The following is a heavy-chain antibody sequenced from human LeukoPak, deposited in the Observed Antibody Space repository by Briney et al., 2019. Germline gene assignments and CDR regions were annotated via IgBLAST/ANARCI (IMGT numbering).Heavy chain of an antibody. Sequence: ASVKVSCKASGYTFTSYGISWVRQAPGQGLEWMGGIIPIFGTANYAQKFQGRVTITADESTSTAYMELSSLRSEDTAVYYCARVERRWLHTIGYDYWGQGTLVTVSS. CDR3: ARVERRWLHTIGYDY. D-gene: IGHD5-24*01. CDR1: GYTFTSYG. CDR2: IIPIFGTA. J-gene: IGHJ4*02. V-gene: IGHV1-69*13.